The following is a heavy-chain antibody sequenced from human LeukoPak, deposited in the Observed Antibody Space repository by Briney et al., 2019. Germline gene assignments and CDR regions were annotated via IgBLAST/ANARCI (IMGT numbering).Heavy chain of an antibody. CDR3: ARCTTGRTFGSLREIKRSREIDY. Sequence: GGSLRLSCAASGFTFDDYGMSWVRQAPGKGLEWVSGINWNGGSTGYADSVKGRFTISRDNAKNSLYLQMNSLRVEDTAVYYCARCTTGRTFGSLREIKRSREIDYWGQGTLVTVSS. J-gene: IGHJ4*02. CDR1: GFTFDDYG. D-gene: IGHD1-1*01. CDR2: INWNGGST. V-gene: IGHV3-20*04.